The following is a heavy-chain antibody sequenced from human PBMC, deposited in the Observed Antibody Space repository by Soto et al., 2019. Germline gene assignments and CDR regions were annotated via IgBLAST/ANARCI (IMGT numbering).Heavy chain of an antibody. CDR1: GYRFPSYW. V-gene: IGHV5-51*01. CDR2: IYPGDSDT. D-gene: IGHD2-2*01. Sequence: PGESLKISCKGSGYRFPSYWIAWVRQTPGKGLEWMGIIYPGDSDTIYNPSFQGQVTFPPDKSTSTAYLHWSSLKASDTAIYYCARQGSNGAYYYYGMDVWGQGTTVTVSS. CDR3: ARQGSNGAYYYYGMDV. J-gene: IGHJ6*02.